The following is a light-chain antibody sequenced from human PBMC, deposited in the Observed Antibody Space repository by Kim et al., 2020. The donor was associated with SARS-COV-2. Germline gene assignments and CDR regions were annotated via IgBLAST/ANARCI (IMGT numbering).Light chain of an antibody. CDR1: NLGDKY. J-gene: IGLJ2*01. Sequence: SYELTQPPSVSVSPGQTATITCSGNNLGDKYACWYQQKPGQSPVLVIFQDRRRPSGIPDRFSGSNSGNTATLTISGTQAMDEADYYCQAWDSGTALFGGGTQLTVL. CDR2: QDR. V-gene: IGLV3-1*01. CDR3: QAWDSGTAL.